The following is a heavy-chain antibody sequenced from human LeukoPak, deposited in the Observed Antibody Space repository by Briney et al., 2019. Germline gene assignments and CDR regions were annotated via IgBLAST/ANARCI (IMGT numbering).Heavy chain of an antibody. Sequence: GGSLRLSCAASGFMFSDYGMHWLRQAPGKGLEWVAFIRYDETIKYYADSVKGRFTISRDNSKNTLYLQMTSLRPEDTAVYSCAKTGFQWGNYYYYYMDVWGKGTTVTVSS. D-gene: IGHD3-16*01. J-gene: IGHJ6*03. CDR2: IRYDETIK. CDR1: GFMFSDYG. CDR3: AKTGFQWGNYYYYYMDV. V-gene: IGHV3-30*02.